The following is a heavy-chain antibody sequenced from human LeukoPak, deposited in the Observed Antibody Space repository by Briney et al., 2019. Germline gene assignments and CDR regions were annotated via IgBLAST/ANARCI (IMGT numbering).Heavy chain of an antibody. CDR2: IDHRGSA. D-gene: IGHD3-22*01. CDR1: GGSISSSSYY. V-gene: IGHV4-39*07. J-gene: IGHJ6*03. CDR3: ARETNDYFDSSAYMDV. Sequence: SETLSLTCTISGGSISSSSYYWGWLRQPPGKGLEWIGTIDHRGSASYRPSLKSRATISVDTSKRQFSLKLSSVTAADTAVYYCARETNDYFDSSAYMDVWDQGTTVTVSS.